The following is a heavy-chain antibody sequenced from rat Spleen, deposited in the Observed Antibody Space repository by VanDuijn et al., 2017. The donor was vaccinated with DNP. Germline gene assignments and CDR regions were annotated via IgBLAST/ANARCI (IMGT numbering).Heavy chain of an antibody. CDR1: GFTFSDYN. J-gene: IGHJ2*01. D-gene: IGHD4-3*01. Sequence: EVQLVESGGGLVQPGRSMKLSCAASGFTFSDYNMAWVRQAPTKGLEWVATIIYDGGSTYYGDSVKGRFTISRDNAKSTLYLQMNSLRSEDMATYYCVRWYNSGYYFDYWGQGVMVTVSS. V-gene: IGHV5-22*01. CDR3: VRWYNSGYYFDY. CDR2: IIYDGGST.